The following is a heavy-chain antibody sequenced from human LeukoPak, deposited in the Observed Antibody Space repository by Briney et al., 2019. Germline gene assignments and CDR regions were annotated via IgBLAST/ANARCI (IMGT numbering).Heavy chain of an antibody. Sequence: PGGSLRLSCAASGFTFSDYYMSWIRQAPGKGLGGVSYIRSSGSTIYYADSGKGRFTISRDNAKNSLYLQMNSPRAEDTAVYYCARDGYYYGMDVWGQGTTVTVSS. CDR3: ARDGYYYGMDV. J-gene: IGHJ6*02. CDR2: IRSSGSTI. CDR1: GFTFSDYY. V-gene: IGHV3-11*01.